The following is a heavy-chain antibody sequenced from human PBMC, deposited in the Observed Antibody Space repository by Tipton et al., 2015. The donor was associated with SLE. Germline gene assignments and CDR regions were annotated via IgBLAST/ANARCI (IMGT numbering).Heavy chain of an antibody. Sequence: QLVQSGAEVKKPGSSVKVSCKASGGTFSSYTIDWVRQAPGQGLEWMGRIIPILGIANYAQKFQGRVTITADESTSTAYMELSSLRSEDTAVYYCARDPYYYDSSGAFDYWGQGTLVTVSS. CDR1: GGTFSSYT. CDR2: IIPILGIA. CDR3: ARDPYYYDSSGAFDY. D-gene: IGHD3-22*01. V-gene: IGHV1-69*09. J-gene: IGHJ4*02.